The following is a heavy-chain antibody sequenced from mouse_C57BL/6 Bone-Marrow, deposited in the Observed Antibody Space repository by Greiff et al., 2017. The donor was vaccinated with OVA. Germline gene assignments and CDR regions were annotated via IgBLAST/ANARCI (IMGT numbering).Heavy chain of an antibody. D-gene: IGHD2-4*01. CDR3: ARHGGLRGFDY. V-gene: IGHV5-12*01. CDR2: ISNGGGST. CDR1: GFTFSDYY. Sequence: EVNVVESGGGLVQPGGSLKLSCAASGFTFSDYYMYWVRQTPEKRLEWVAYISNGGGSTYYPDTVKGRFTISRDNAKNTLYLQMSRLKSEDTAMYYCARHGGLRGFDYWGQGTTLTVSS. J-gene: IGHJ2*01.